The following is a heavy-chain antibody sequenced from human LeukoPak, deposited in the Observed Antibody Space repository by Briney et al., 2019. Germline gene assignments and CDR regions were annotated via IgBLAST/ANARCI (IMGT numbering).Heavy chain of an antibody. CDR3: ASDLGRGYHSLVN. J-gene: IGHJ4*02. V-gene: IGHV3-20*04. CDR2: INWNGDNT. CDR1: GFTFDDYG. Sequence: GGSLRLSCAASGFTFDDYGMSWVRQAPGKGLEWVSAINWNGDNTGYADSVKGRFTISRDNAENSLYLQMNSLRAEDTAFYFCASDLGRGYHSLVNWGQGTLVTVSS. D-gene: IGHD3-22*01.